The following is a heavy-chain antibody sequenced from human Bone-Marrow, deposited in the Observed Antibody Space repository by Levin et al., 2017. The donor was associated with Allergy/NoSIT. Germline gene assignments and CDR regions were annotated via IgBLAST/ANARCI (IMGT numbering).Heavy chain of an antibody. CDR2: IIPMFGAA. CDR1: GGTFSTYG. J-gene: IGHJ6*02. D-gene: IGHD3-3*01. Sequence: GGSLRLSCKASGGTFSTYGISWVRQAPGQGLEWMGGIIPMFGAADYAEQFQGRVTISADESTTTAYMELSSLRSEDTAVYYCANGGDYGCWCGSVVTFRSFGMDVWGQGTTVTVSS. V-gene: IGHV1-69*01. CDR3: ANGGDYGCWCGSVVTFRSFGMDV.